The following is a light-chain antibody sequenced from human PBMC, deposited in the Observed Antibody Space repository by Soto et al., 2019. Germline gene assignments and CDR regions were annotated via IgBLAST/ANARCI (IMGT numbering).Light chain of an antibody. Sequence: QSVLTQPASVSGSPGQSITISCTGNSNDLGSFNLVSWYQQHPGKAPKFLIYEDTKRPSGVSSRFSDSKFGYTASLTISGLQPEDEADYYCCSPAGGMTWVFGGGTKLTVL. CDR3: CSPAGGMTWV. CDR2: EDT. J-gene: IGLJ3*02. V-gene: IGLV2-23*01. CDR1: SNDLGSFNL.